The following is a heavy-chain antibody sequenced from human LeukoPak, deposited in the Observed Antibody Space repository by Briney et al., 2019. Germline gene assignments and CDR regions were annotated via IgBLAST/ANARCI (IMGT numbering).Heavy chain of an antibody. CDR1: GFTFSDYY. J-gene: IGHJ5*02. D-gene: IGHD1-26*01. CDR2: ISSSSSYT. V-gene: IGHV3-11*06. CDR3: ARAGRYPNWFDP. Sequence: GGSLRLSCAASGFTFSDYYMSWIRQAPGKGLEWVSYISSSSSYTYYADSVKGRFTISRDNAKNSLYLQMNSLRAEDTAVYYCARAGRYPNWFDPWGQGTLVTVSS.